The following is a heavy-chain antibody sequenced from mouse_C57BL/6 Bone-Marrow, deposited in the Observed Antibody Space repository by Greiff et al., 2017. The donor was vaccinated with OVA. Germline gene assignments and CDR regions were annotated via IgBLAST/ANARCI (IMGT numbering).Heavy chain of an antibody. J-gene: IGHJ4*01. CDR1: GFRFNPYA. V-gene: IGHV10-1*01. Sequence: EADGGLVQPKGSLTLSCAAFGFRFNPYAMIWVRQAPGKGLEWVARIRSKSNNYATYYADSVKDRFTISRDDSESMLYLQMNNLKTEDTAMYYCVRHGYYAMDYWGQGTSVTVSS. CDR3: VRHGYYAMDY. CDR2: IRSKSNNYAT.